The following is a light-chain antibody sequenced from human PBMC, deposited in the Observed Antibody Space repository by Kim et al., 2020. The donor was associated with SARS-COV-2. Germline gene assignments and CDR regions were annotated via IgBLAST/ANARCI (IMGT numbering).Light chain of an antibody. Sequence: LSVSPGRRATLSSRASRSVSSNLAWYQQKPGQAPRLLIYGASTRATGIPVRFSGSGSGTEFTLTISSLQSEDFALYYCQQYSNWWTFGQGTKV. V-gene: IGKV3-15*01. J-gene: IGKJ1*01. CDR2: GAS. CDR3: QQYSNWWT. CDR1: RSVSSN.